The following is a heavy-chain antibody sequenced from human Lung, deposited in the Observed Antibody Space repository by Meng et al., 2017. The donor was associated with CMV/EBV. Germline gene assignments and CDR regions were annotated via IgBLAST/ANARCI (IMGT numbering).Heavy chain of an antibody. D-gene: IGHD1-1*01. V-gene: IGHV4-59*03. CDR1: GGFISSYH. Sequence: LSCTVAGGFISSYHWSWLRQPPGKGLEWIGHVYYSGGNNYNPSLKSRVTTSLDKSKNQFSLNLTSVTAADTAVYYCATLATLNTHHFDNWGQGVLVTVSS. J-gene: IGHJ4*02. CDR2: VYYSGGN. CDR3: ATLATLNTHHFDN.